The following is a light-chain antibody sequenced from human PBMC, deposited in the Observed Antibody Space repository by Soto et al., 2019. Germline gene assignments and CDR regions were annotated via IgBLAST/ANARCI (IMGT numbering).Light chain of an antibody. V-gene: IGLV2-14*01. CDR2: DVS. Sequence: QSVLTQPASVSGSPGQSITISCTGTSSDVGGYNYVSWYQQHPGKDPKLMISDVSNRPSGVSNRFSGSKSGNTASLTISGLQAEDEAAYYCSSYTSSSTHGIRDVFGSGTKLTVL. J-gene: IGLJ1*01. CDR3: SSYTSSSTHGIRDV. CDR1: SSDVGGYNY.